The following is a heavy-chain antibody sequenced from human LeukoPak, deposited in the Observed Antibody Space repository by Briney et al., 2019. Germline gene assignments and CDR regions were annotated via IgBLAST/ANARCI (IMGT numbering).Heavy chain of an antibody. Sequence: GESLKISCKGSGYNLMNYWIGWARQMPGKGLEWMAFIYLSDFEIRYRPSFQGQVTISADNSISTAYLQWSSLKASDTAMYYCALGKHGDSWYDPWGQGTLVIVSS. CDR1: GYNLMNYW. CDR3: ALGKHGDSWYDP. J-gene: IGHJ5*02. CDR2: IYLSDFEI. D-gene: IGHD2-21*02. V-gene: IGHV5-51*01.